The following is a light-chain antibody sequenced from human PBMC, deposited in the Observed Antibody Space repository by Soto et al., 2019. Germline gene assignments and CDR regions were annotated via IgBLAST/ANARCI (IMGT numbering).Light chain of an antibody. Sequence: EVLMTQSPDTLYVSPGERVTLSCRASQGISDNLAWYQQKPGQGPRLLVYRASTRTLGIPARFSGSESGTEFTLTISSLQSEDFAVYYCQQYNIWPITFGQGTRLEIK. CDR1: QGISDN. J-gene: IGKJ5*01. CDR3: QQYNIWPIT. V-gene: IGKV3-15*01. CDR2: RAS.